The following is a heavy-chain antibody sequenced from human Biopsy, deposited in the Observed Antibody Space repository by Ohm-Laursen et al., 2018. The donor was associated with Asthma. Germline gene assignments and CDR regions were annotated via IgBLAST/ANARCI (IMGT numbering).Heavy chain of an antibody. CDR2: ISSGGRTI. D-gene: IGHD1-14*01. J-gene: IGHJ6*02. Sequence: SLRLSCAASGFTFGGYWMSWVRQVPGKGLEWISYISSGGRTIYYADSVKGRFTISRDNAQNLLYLQMSSLRTEDTAVYYCARDNHDYYYYGMDLWGQGTSVTVSS. CDR1: GFTFGGYW. CDR3: ARDNHDYYYYGMDL. V-gene: IGHV3-11*01.